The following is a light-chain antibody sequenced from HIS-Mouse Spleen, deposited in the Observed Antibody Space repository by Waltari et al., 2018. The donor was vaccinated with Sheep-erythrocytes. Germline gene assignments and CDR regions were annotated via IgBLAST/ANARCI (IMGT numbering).Light chain of an antibody. J-gene: IGKJ2*01. CDR1: QSVSRY. Sequence: EIVLTQSPATLSLSPGERATLSCRASQSVSRYLAWYQHKPGQAPRLLIYDASNRATGIPARFSGSGSWTDVTLTISSLEPEDFAVYYCQQRSNWPPYTFGQGTKLEIK. V-gene: IGKV3-11*01. CDR3: QQRSNWPPYT. CDR2: DAS.